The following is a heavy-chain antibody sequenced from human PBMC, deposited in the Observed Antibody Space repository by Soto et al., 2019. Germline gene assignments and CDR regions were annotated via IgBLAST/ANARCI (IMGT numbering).Heavy chain of an antibody. D-gene: IGHD1-26*01. V-gene: IGHV3-23*01. J-gene: IGHJ4*02. CDR3: ARRGSGRYCAY. Sequence: EVQLLESGGGLVQPGGSLRLSCAASGFTFSSYAMRWVRQAPVKGLEWVSAISGSGGSTYYADSVKGRFTISRDNSKNTRYLQMNSLRAEDTAVYYCARRGSGRYCAYWGQGTLVTVSS. CDR1: GFTFSSYA. CDR2: ISGSGGST.